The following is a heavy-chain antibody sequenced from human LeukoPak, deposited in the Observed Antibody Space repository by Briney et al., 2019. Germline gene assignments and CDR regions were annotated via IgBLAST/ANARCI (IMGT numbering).Heavy chain of an antibody. Sequence: GGSLRLSCAASGFTVSSNYMSWARQAPGKGLEWASVIYSGGSTYYADSVKGRFTISRDNSKNTLYLQMNSLRAEDTAVYYCARDGLRLGELSQFGGQGTLVTVSS. V-gene: IGHV3-53*01. CDR3: ARDGLRLGELSQF. D-gene: IGHD3-16*02. CDR2: IYSGGST. J-gene: IGHJ4*02. CDR1: GFTVSSNY.